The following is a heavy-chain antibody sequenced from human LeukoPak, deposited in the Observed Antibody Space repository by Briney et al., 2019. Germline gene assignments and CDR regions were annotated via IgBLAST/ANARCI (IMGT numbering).Heavy chain of an antibody. CDR1: GGTFSSYA. Sequence: SVKVSCKASGGTFSSYAISWVRQALGQGLEWMGRIIPIFGTANYAQKFQGRVTITTDESTSTAYMELSSLRSEDTAVYYCAVEIAAAGPAHFDYWGQGTLVTVSS. J-gene: IGHJ4*02. D-gene: IGHD6-13*01. CDR2: IIPIFGTA. V-gene: IGHV1-69*05. CDR3: AVEIAAAGPAHFDY.